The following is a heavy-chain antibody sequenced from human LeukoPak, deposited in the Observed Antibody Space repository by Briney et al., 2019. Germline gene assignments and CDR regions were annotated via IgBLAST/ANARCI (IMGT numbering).Heavy chain of an antibody. V-gene: IGHV3-30*18. J-gene: IGHJ6*02. CDR1: GFTFSSYG. CDR3: AKGRTPRPLYYYYYGMDV. Sequence: GRSLRLSCAASGFTFSSYGMHWVRQAPGKGLEWVAVISYDGSNKYYADSVKGRFTISRDNSKNTLYLQMNSLRAEDTAVYYCAKGRTPRPLYYYYYGMDVWGQGTTVTVSS. CDR2: ISYDGSNK.